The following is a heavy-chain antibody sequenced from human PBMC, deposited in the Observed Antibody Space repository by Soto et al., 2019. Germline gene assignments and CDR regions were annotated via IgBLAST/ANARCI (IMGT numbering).Heavy chain of an antibody. Sequence: VKVSCKASGYTFTSYDINWVRQATGQGLEWMGWMNPNSGNTGYAQKFQGRVTMTRNTSISTAYMELSSLRSEDTAVYYCARWYCSSTSCDSYYYYGMDVWGQGTTVTVSS. CDR3: ARWYCSSTSCDSYYYYGMDV. J-gene: IGHJ6*02. CDR1: GYTFTSYD. V-gene: IGHV1-8*01. CDR2: MNPNSGNT. D-gene: IGHD2-2*01.